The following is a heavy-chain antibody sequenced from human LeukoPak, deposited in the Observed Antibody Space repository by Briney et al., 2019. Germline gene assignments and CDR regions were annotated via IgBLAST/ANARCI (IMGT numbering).Heavy chain of an antibody. V-gene: IGHV3-43*01. CDR2: ISWDGGST. CDR3: AKGLVGATDYYYMDV. CDR1: GFTFDDYT. Sequence: PGGSLRLSCAASGFTFDDYTMHWVRQAPGKVLEWVSLISWDGGSTYYADSVKGRFTISRDNSKNSLYLQMNSLRTEDTALYYCAKGLVGATDYYYMDVWGKGTTVTVSS. D-gene: IGHD1-26*01. J-gene: IGHJ6*03.